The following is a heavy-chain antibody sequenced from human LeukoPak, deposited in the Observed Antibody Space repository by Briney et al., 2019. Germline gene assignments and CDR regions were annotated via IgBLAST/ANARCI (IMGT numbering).Heavy chain of an antibody. Sequence: PSETLSLTCTVSGGSITSGSYYWAWIRQPPGKGLEWIGYIYYSGSTNYNPSLKSRVTISVDTSKNQFSLKLSSVTAADTAVYYCARSPHHSDFDYWGQGTLVTVSS. CDR1: GGSITSGSYY. CDR2: IYYSGST. J-gene: IGHJ4*02. CDR3: ARSPHHSDFDY. D-gene: IGHD2-21*01. V-gene: IGHV4-61*05.